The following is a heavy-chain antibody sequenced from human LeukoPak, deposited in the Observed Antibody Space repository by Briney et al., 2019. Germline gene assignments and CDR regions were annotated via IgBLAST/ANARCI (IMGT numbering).Heavy chain of an antibody. Sequence: GGSLRLSCAPSGFTFSHYWMSWVRQAPGKGLEWVANIKEDGSEKYYVDSVKGRFTISRDNAKNSLSLQVDSLRAEDTAVYYCARSRSGYYEDYWGQGTLVTVSS. CDR1: GFTFSHYW. V-gene: IGHV3-7*01. D-gene: IGHD3-22*01. J-gene: IGHJ4*02. CDR2: IKEDGSEK. CDR3: ARSRSGYYEDY.